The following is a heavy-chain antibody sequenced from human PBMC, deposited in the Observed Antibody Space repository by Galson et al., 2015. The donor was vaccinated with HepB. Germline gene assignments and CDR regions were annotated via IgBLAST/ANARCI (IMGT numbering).Heavy chain of an antibody. Sequence: SVKVSCKASGGTFSSYAISWVRQAPGQGLEWMGGINPNSGGTNYAQKFQGRVTMTRDTSISTAYMELSRLRSDDTAVYYCARVCGAITYYDFWSGYYTFDYWGQGTLVTVSS. D-gene: IGHD3-3*01. J-gene: IGHJ4*02. V-gene: IGHV1-2*02. CDR1: GGTFSSYA. CDR3: ARVCGAITYYDFWSGYYTFDY. CDR2: INPNSGGT.